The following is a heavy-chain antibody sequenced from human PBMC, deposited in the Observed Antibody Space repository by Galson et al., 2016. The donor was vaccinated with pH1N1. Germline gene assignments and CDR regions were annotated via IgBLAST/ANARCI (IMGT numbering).Heavy chain of an antibody. D-gene: IGHD4-23*01. CDR2: ISSSGSGSTI. CDR3: ARDHDGGDYYYYGMDG. V-gene: IGHV3-48*03. Sequence: SLRLSCAASGFTFSSYEMNWVRQAPGKGLEWVSYISSSGSGSTIYYADSVKGRFTISRDNAKNSLYLQMNSLRAEDTAVYYCARDHDGGDYYYYGMDGWGQGTTVTVSS. CDR1: GFTFSSYE. J-gene: IGHJ6*02.